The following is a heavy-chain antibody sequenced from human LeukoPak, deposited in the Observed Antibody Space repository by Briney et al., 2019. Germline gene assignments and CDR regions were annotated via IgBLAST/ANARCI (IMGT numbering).Heavy chain of an antibody. J-gene: IGHJ4*02. D-gene: IGHD4-17*01. CDR3: ARDRYGDYGDFDY. CDR2: ISYDGSNK. CDR1: GFTFSSYA. V-gene: IGHV3-30*04. Sequence: SGGSLRLSCAASGFTFSSYAMHWVRQAPGKGLEWVAVISYDGSNKYYADSVKGRFTISRDNSKNTLYLQMNSLRAEDTAVYYCARDRYGDYGDFDYWGQGTLVTVSS.